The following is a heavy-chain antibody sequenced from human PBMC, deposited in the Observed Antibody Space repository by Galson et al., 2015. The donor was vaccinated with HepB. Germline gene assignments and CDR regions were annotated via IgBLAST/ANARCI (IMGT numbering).Heavy chain of an antibody. CDR3: AKDGILGTTTQSKGMDV. CDR2: ISYDGSYK. D-gene: IGHD1-26*01. V-gene: IGHV3-30*18. Sequence: SLRLSCAASGFTFSSYWMSWVRQAPGKGLEWVAFISYDGSYKYYADSVRGRFTISRDNSKNTLYLQMDSLRPEDTAVYYCAKDGILGTTTQSKGMDVWGQGTTVTVSS. J-gene: IGHJ6*02. CDR1: GFTFSSYW.